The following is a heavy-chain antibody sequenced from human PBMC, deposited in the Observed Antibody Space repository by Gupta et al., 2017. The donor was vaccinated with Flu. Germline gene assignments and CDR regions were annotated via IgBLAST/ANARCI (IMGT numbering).Heavy chain of an antibody. V-gene: IGHV3-15*01. D-gene: IGHD2-2*01. CDR3: TTPRYCTSTSCGSIDY. Sequence: RNWVRQAPGKGLEWVGRIKSKSEGETIDYAAPVKGRFTISKDASMGTLYLRMDSLKTEDTAVYYCTTPRYCTSTSCGSIDYWGQGTLVTVSS. CDR2: IKSKSEGETI. J-gene: IGHJ4*02.